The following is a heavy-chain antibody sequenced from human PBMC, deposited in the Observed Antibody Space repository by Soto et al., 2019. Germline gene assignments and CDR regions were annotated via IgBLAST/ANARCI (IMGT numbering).Heavy chain of an antibody. CDR2: INPSGGST. V-gene: IGHV1-46*01. Sequence: ASVKVSCKASGYTFTSYYMHWVRQAPGQGLEWMGIINPSGGSTSYAQKFQGRVTMTRDTSTSTVYMELSSLRSEDTAVYYCARDLGITIVGVVTLHTSYYFDYWGQGTLVTVSS. J-gene: IGHJ4*02. CDR3: ARDLGITIVGVVTLHTSYYFDY. CDR1: GYTFTSYY. D-gene: IGHD3-3*01.